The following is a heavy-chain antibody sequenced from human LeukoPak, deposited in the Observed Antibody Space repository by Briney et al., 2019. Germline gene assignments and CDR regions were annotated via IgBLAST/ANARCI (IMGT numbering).Heavy chain of an antibody. D-gene: IGHD3-22*01. CDR1: GFTFSSYS. Sequence: GGSLRLSYAASGFTFSSYSMSWVRQAPGKGLEWVSGIRGSGDSTTYADSVKGRFTVSRDNSKNTLYLQMSSLRAEDTAVYYCAKGHYDGGPYYYFDYWGQGTLVTVSS. CDR3: AKGHYDGGPYYYFDY. J-gene: IGHJ4*02. V-gene: IGHV3-23*01. CDR2: IRGSGDST.